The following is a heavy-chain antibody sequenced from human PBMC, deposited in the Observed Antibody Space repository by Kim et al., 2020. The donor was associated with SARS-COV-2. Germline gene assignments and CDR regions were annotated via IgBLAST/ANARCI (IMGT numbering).Heavy chain of an antibody. D-gene: IGHD2-2*01. J-gene: IGHJ1*01. CDR1: GGSLSSYYYS. CDR2: INYSATT. Sequence: SETLSLTCAVSGGSLSSYYYSWSWLRQPPGMGLDGIVYINYSATTYSTPTRKSRVTMSADRTKYQLSLTLSSVPAADTAVYFWATASPTNIRAAAQH. V-gene: IGHV4-30-2*01. CDR3: ATASPTNIRAAAQH.